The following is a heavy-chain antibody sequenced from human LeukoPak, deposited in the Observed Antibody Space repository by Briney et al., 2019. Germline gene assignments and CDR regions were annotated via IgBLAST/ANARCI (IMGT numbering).Heavy chain of an antibody. CDR1: GFTFSRYG. J-gene: IGHJ3*02. D-gene: IGHD4-17*01. CDR2: IWYDGSNE. V-gene: IGHV3-33*01. CDR3: VRNTVTDDGFDI. Sequence: GGSLRLSCAASGFTFSRYGMHWVRQAPGMGLEWVTVIWYDGSNENYADFVKGRFTISRDNSKNTLYLQMNSLRAEDTAVYYCVRNTVTDDGFDIWGQGTMVTVSP.